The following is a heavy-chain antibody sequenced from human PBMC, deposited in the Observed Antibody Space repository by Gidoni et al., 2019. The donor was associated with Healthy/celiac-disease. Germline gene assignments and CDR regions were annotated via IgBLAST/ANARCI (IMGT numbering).Heavy chain of an antibody. Sequence: EVQLVQSGAEVKKPGESLKISCKGSGYIFTNYWIGWVRQMPGNGLEWMGIIYPGDSDTRYSPSFQGQVTISANKSISTAYLQWSSLKASDTAMYYCARGGGYYYSNWYFDLWGRGTLVTVSS. CDR2: IYPGDSDT. D-gene: IGHD3-22*01. CDR1: GYIFTNYW. J-gene: IGHJ2*01. CDR3: ARGGGYYYSNWYFDL. V-gene: IGHV5-51*03.